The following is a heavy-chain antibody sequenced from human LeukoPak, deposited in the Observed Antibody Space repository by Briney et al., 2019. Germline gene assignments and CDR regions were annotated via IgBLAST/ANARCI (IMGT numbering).Heavy chain of an antibody. CDR3: AKGSGNGYGSGPFDY. Sequence: GGSLRLSCAASGFTFSNSGMSWVRQAPGKGLEWVSAISTDAGETHYADSVKGRFIISRDNSKNTVSLQMSSLRAEDTALYYCAKGSGNGYGSGPFDYWGQGTLVTVSS. J-gene: IGHJ4*02. D-gene: IGHD3-10*01. CDR2: ISTDAGET. V-gene: IGHV3-23*01. CDR1: GFTFSNSG.